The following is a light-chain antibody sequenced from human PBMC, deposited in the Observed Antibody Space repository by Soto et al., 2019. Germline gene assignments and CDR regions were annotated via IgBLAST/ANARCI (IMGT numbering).Light chain of an antibody. CDR2: DVI. V-gene: IGLV2-18*02. Sequence: QSALTQPPSVSGSPGQSVTISCTGSSSDVGTYNHVSWYRQAPGTAPKLMIYDVINRPSGVPDRFSGSKSGNTASLTISGLQAEDEADYYCSSYTGSSTLVIFGGGTKVTVL. J-gene: IGLJ2*01. CDR1: SSDVGTYNH. CDR3: SSYTGSSTLVI.